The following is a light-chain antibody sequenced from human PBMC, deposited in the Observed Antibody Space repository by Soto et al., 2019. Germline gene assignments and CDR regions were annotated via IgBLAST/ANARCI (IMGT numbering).Light chain of an antibody. V-gene: IGKV1-5*03. CDR2: KAS. CDR1: QSISSW. Sequence: IKMKQSPSTLSAYVGDRVTMTCRASQSISSWLAWYQQKPGKAPKLLIYKASSLESGVPSRFSGSGSGTEFTLTISSLQPDDFATYYCQHYNSYSEAFGQGTKVDIK. CDR3: QHYNSYSEA. J-gene: IGKJ1*01.